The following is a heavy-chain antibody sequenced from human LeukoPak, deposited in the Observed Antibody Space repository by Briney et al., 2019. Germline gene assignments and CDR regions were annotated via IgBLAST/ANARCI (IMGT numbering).Heavy chain of an antibody. D-gene: IGHD2-2*01. CDR1: EFDFSSHA. J-gene: IGHJ4*02. V-gene: IGHV3-23*01. Sequence: GGSLRLSCAASEFDFSSHAMTWVRQAPGKGLEWVSAISISGSKTYYADSVKGRFTISRDNSKNTLYLQMNSLRAEDTAVYYCARQYHLDYWGQGTLVTVSS. CDR2: ISISGSKT. CDR3: ARQYHLDY.